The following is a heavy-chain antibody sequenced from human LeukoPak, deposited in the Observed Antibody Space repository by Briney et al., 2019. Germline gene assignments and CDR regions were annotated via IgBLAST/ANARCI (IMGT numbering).Heavy chain of an antibody. CDR3: ARDPLDTAMVRVFDY. V-gene: IGHV3-11*01. J-gene: IGHJ4*02. Sequence: PGGSLRLSCAASGFTFSDYYMSWIRQAPGKGLVWVSYISSSGSTIYYAGSVKGRFTISRDNAKNSLYLQMNSLRAEDTAVYYCARDPLDTAMVRVFDYWGQGTLVTVSS. CDR1: GFTFSDYY. D-gene: IGHD5-18*01. CDR2: ISSSGSTI.